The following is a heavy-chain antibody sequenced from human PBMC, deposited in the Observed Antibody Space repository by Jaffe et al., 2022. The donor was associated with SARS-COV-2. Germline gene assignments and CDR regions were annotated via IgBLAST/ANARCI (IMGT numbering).Heavy chain of an antibody. Sequence: EVQLVESGGGLVKPGGSLRLSCAASGFTFSSYSMNWVRQAPGKGLEWVSSISSSSSYIYYADSVKGRFTISRDNAKNSLYLQMNSLRAEDTAVYYCASSFSEWELPANWYFDLWGRGTLVTVSS. CDR2: ISSSSSYI. CDR1: GFTFSSYS. D-gene: IGHD1-26*01. V-gene: IGHV3-21*01. J-gene: IGHJ2*01. CDR3: ASSFSEWELPANWYFDL.